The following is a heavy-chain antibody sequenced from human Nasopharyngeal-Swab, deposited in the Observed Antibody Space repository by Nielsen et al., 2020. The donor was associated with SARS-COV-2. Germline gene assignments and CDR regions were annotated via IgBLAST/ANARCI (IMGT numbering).Heavy chain of an antibody. CDR3: ASSDYVWGSYRYTGAYFDY. V-gene: IGHV1-69*10. J-gene: IGHJ4*02. D-gene: IGHD3-16*02. CDR2: IIPILGIA. CDR1: GGTFSSYA. Sequence: SEKVSCKASGGTFSSYAISWVRQAPGQGLEWMGGIIPILGIANYAQKFQGRVTITADKSTSTAYMELSSLRSEDTAVYYCASSDYVWGSYRYTGAYFDYWGQGTLVTVSS.